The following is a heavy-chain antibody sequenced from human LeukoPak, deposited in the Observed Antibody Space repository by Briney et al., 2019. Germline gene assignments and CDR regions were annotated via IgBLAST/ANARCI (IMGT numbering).Heavy chain of an antibody. Sequence: PGGSRRLSCAASGFTFANYNFNWVRQAPGKGLEWVSYISSTSSTIYYADSMKGRFTISRDNAKNSLYLQMNSLRAEDTAVYYCARDPPHGMDVWGQGTTVTVSS. J-gene: IGHJ6*02. V-gene: IGHV3-48*04. CDR3: ARDPPHGMDV. CDR1: GFTFANYN. CDR2: ISSTSSTI.